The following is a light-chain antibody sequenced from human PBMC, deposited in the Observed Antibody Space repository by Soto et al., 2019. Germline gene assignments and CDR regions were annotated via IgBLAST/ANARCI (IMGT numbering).Light chain of an antibody. V-gene: IGKV2-28*01. CDR1: QSLLYSNGYNF. CDR3: TQAGHIPIT. Sequence: LTQLSLPFTPAEPASISCRSSQSLLYSNGYNFLDSCLQKPGQSPQLLIYLGSNRASGALHRFSGSGSGTYFTLNITRVQAEDVGLDYCTQAGHIPITFGPGTKVDIK. CDR2: LGS. J-gene: IGKJ3*01.